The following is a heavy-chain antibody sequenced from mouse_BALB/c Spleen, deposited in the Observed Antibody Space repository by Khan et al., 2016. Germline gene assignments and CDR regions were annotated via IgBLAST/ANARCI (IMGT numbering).Heavy chain of an antibody. Sequence: EVELVESGGGLVKPGGSLKLSCAASGFTFSSYAMSWVRQTPEKRLEWVASISSGGSTYYPDSVKGRFTISRDNARNILYLQMSMLRSEDTAMYYCARGYYDYSYWGQGTTLTVSS. D-gene: IGHD2-4*01. CDR2: ISSGGST. CDR1: GFTFSSYA. CDR3: ARGYYDYSY. V-gene: IGHV5-6-5*01. J-gene: IGHJ2*01.